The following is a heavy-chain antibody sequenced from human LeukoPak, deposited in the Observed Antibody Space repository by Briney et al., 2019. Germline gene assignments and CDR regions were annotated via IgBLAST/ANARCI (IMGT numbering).Heavy chain of an antibody. Sequence: ASVKASCKASGYTFTSYGISWVRQAPGQGHEWMGWISAYNGNTKYAQKLQGRVTITTDTSTSTAYMELRSLRSDDTAVYYCARSTIGYCSGGSCYSLDYFDYWGQGTLVTVSS. CDR1: GYTFTSYG. CDR3: ARSTIGYCSGGSCYSLDYFDY. J-gene: IGHJ4*02. D-gene: IGHD2-15*01. CDR2: ISAYNGNT. V-gene: IGHV1-18*01.